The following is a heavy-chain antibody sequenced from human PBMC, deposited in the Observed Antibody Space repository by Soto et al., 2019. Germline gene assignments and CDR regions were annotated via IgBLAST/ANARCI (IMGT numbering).Heavy chain of an antibody. CDR3: AKDVYSGQGYFDY. Sequence: QVQLVESGGGVVQPGRSLRLSCAASGFTFSSYGMHWVRQAPGKGLEWVAVISYDGSNKYYADSVKGRFTISRDNSKNTLYLQMNSLRAEDTAVYYCAKDVYSGQGYFDYWGQGTLVTVSS. J-gene: IGHJ4*02. D-gene: IGHD5-12*01. CDR1: GFTFSSYG. CDR2: ISYDGSNK. V-gene: IGHV3-30*18.